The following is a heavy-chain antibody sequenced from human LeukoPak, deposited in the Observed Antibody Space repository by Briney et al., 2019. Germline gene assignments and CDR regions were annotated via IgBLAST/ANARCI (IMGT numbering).Heavy chain of an antibody. V-gene: IGHV1-24*01. J-gene: IGHJ4*02. CDR3: ATDPVGYCSANGCYSVAY. CDR2: FDPEDGET. Sequence: ASVKVSCKVSGYTLTELSMHWVRQAPGKGLEWMGGFDPEDGETVYAQKFQGRLTMTEDTSTDTAYMELSSLRSDHTAVYYCATDPVGYCSANGCYSVAYWGQGTLLTVSS. CDR1: GYTLTELS. D-gene: IGHD2-15*01.